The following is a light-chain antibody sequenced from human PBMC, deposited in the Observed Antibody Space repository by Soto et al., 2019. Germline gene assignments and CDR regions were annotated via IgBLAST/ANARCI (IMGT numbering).Light chain of an antibody. V-gene: IGKV1-27*01. Sequence: DIQMTQSPYSLSASVGDRVTISCRASQGISSYLAWYQQKPGKVPKLLIYAASTLQSGVPSRFSGSGSGTDFTLTITSLQPEDVATYYCQTHNSAPLTFGGGTKVEIK. CDR3: QTHNSAPLT. CDR1: QGISSY. J-gene: IGKJ4*01. CDR2: AAS.